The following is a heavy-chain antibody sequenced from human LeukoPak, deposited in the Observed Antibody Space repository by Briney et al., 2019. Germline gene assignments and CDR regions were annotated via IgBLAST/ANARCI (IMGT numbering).Heavy chain of an antibody. V-gene: IGHV3-23*01. Sequence: AGRSLRLSCAASGFTFSSSAMSCVRHPPGKWLEWVSAIRGSGGSTYHADSVKGRFTISRDNSKNTLYLQMNSLRAEGTAVNYCAKSADTYYDTLTGYYTLCYFDYWGQGTLVTVSS. CDR2: IRGSGGST. J-gene: IGHJ4*02. D-gene: IGHD3-9*01. CDR1: GFTFSSSA. CDR3: AKSADTYYDTLTGYYTLCYFDY.